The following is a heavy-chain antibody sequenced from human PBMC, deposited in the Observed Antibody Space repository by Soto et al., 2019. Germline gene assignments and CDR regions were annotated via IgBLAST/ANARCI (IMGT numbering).Heavy chain of an antibody. J-gene: IGHJ4*02. CDR1: GFTFGSYA. CDR3: TRYYYESSGYYGY. Sequence: SLRLSCTGSGFTFGSYALSWVRQAPGKGLEWVGVIRSEANGGTTDYAASVKGRITISRDDSKSIAYMEINSLQNEDTAVYHCTRYYYESSGYYGYWGQGARVTVYS. CDR2: IRSEANGGTT. D-gene: IGHD3-22*01. V-gene: IGHV3-49*04.